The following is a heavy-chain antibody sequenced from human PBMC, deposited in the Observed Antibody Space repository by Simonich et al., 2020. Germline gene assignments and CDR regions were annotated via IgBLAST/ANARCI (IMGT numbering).Heavy chain of an antibody. D-gene: IGHD7-27*01. Sequence: QVQLVQSGAEVKKPGASVKVSCKASGYTFTGYYMQWVRQAPGQGLEWMGWVNPTMSVTNYAQKFQGRVTMTRDTSISTAYMELSRLRSDDTAVYYCARGRLTGDKGAFDIWGQGTMVTVSS. CDR2: VNPTMSVT. CDR1: GYTFTGYY. J-gene: IGHJ3*02. V-gene: IGHV1-2*02. CDR3: ARGRLTGDKGAFDI.